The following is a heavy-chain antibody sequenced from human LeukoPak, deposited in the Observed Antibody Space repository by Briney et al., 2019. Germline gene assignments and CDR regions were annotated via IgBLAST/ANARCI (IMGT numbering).Heavy chain of an antibody. Sequence: SVKVSCKASGGTFSSYAISWVRRAPGQGLEWMGGIIPIFGTANYAQKFQGGVTITTDESTSTAYMELSSLRSEDTAVYYCARLRGSGWSYYFDYWGQGTLVTVSS. J-gene: IGHJ4*02. D-gene: IGHD6-19*01. CDR1: GGTFSSYA. CDR3: ARLRGSGWSYYFDY. V-gene: IGHV1-69*05. CDR2: IIPIFGTA.